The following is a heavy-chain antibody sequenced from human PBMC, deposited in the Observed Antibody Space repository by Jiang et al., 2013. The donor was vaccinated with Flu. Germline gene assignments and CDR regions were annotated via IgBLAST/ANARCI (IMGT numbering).Heavy chain of an antibody. D-gene: IGHD3-10*01. V-gene: IGHV4-31*02. Sequence: SRVTISVDTSKNQFSLKLSSVTAADTAVYYCARGPHYYGSGSPFDYWGQGTLVTVSS. CDR3: ARGPHYYGSGSPFDY. J-gene: IGHJ4*02.